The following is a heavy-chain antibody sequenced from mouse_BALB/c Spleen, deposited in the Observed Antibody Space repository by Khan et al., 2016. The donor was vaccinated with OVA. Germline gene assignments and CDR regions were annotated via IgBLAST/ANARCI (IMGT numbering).Heavy chain of an antibody. V-gene: IGHV5-6*01. J-gene: IGHJ4*01. CDR3: ARQPGYYGGSAMDY. CDR1: GFTFSSYG. Sequence: EVELVESGGDLVKPGGSLKLSCAASGFTFSSYGMSWVRQTPDKRLEWVATISSGGSYTYYHDNLKGRFTISRDNAKNNLYLQMSSLKSEDTAMYYCARQPGYYGGSAMDYWGQGTSVTVSS. D-gene: IGHD2-3*01. CDR2: ISSGGSYT.